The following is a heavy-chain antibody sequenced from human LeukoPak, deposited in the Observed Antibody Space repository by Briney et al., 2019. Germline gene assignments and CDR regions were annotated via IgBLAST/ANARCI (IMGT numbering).Heavy chain of an antibody. V-gene: IGHV3-30*02. J-gene: IGHJ5*02. CDR2: ISYDGSNK. CDR1: GFTFSTSG. Sequence: GGSLRLSCAASGFTFSTSGMHWVRQAPGKGLQWVAFISYDGSNKHYADSVQGRCTISRDNSKNTLYLQLNSLRADDTAVFYCAQGLLSWGQGTLLTVAA. CDR3: AQGLLS.